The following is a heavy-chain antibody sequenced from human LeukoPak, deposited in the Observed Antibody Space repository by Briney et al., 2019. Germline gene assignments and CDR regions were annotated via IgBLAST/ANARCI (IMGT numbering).Heavy chain of an antibody. J-gene: IGHJ4*02. Sequence: QTGGSLRPSCAASGFTFSSYAMSWVRQAPGKGLEWVSAISGSGGSTYYADSVKGRFTISRDNSKNTLYLQMNSLRAEDTAVYYCAKPATYYYDSSGYSFDYWGQGTLVTVSS. CDR1: GFTFSSYA. D-gene: IGHD3-22*01. CDR2: ISGSGGST. CDR3: AKPATYYYDSSGYSFDY. V-gene: IGHV3-23*01.